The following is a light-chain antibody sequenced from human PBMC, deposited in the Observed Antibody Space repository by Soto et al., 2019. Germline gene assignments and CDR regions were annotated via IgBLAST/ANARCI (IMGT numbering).Light chain of an antibody. CDR1: SSNIGAGYV. Sequence: QSVLTQPPSVSGAPGQRVTISCAGGSSNIGAGYVVHWYQQLPGTAPRLLIYGNNNRPSGVPDRFSGSNSGTSASLAITGLPAEDETDYYCQSFDSSLTAWVFGGGTKLTVL. CDR2: GNN. V-gene: IGLV1-40*01. CDR3: QSFDSSLTAWV. J-gene: IGLJ3*02.